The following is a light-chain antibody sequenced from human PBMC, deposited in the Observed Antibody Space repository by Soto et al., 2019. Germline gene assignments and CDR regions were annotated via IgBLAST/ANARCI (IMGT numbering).Light chain of an antibody. V-gene: IGKV3-20*01. CDR3: QQSYSTPWT. Sequence: EIVLTQSPCTLSLSPGERATLCCRASQSVSSSYLAWYQQKPGQAPRLLIYGASSRATGIPDRFSGSGSGTDFTLTISSLQPEDFATYYCQQSYSTPWTCGQGTKVDIK. J-gene: IGKJ1*01. CDR2: GAS. CDR1: QSVSSSY.